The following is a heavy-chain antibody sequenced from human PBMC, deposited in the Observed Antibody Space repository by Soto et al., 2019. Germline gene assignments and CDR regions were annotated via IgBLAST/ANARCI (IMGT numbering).Heavy chain of an antibody. CDR1: GGSISSSSYY. V-gene: IGHV4-39*02. Sequence: QLQLQESGPGLVKPSDTLSLTCTVSGGSISSSSYYWGWIRQPPGKGLEWIGNIYYSGSAYYNPSLKGRVTISVDMSKNNFSLKLSSVTAADTAVHYCARRGVSGPVDYWGQGTLVTVSS. J-gene: IGHJ4*02. CDR2: IYYSGSA. D-gene: IGHD3-10*01. CDR3: ARRGVSGPVDY.